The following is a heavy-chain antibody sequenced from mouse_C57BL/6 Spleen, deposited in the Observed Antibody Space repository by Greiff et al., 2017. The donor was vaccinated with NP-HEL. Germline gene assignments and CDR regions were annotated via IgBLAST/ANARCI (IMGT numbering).Heavy chain of an antibody. Sequence: EVKLMESGGGLVKPGGSLKLSCAASGFTFSSYTMSWVRQTPEKRLEWVATISGGGGNTYYPDSVKGRFTISRDNAKNTLYLQMSSLRSEDTALYYCAREGDGYPYAMDYWGQGTSVTVSS. CDR1: GFTFSSYT. CDR3: AREGDGYPYAMDY. D-gene: IGHD2-3*01. V-gene: IGHV5-9*01. J-gene: IGHJ4*01. CDR2: ISGGGGNT.